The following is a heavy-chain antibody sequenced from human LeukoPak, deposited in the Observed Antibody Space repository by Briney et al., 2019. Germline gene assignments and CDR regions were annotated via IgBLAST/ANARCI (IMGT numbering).Heavy chain of an antibody. CDR2: IYYSGST. V-gene: IGHV4-59*01. J-gene: IGHJ4*02. Sequence: SETLSLTCTVSGGSISSYYWSWIRQPPGKGLEWIGYIYYSGSTNYNPSLKSRVTISVDTSKNQFSLKLSSVTAADTAVYYCARAPAYYYDSSGYRYFDYWGQGTLVTVSS. CDR3: ARAPAYYYDSSGYRYFDY. D-gene: IGHD3-22*01. CDR1: GGSISSYY.